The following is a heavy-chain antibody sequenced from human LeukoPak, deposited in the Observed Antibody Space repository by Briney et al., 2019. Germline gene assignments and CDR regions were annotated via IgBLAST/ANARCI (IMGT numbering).Heavy chain of an antibody. CDR2: ISWNSGSI. J-gene: IGHJ5*02. D-gene: IGHD2-8*02. V-gene: IGHV3-9*01. Sequence: GGSLRLSCAASGFKFEDFAMHWVRQAPGKGLEWVSGISWNSGSIGYADSVKGRFTISRDNAKNSQYLQMNSLRAEDTALYYCAKGGVLVAGWFDPWGQGTLVTVSS. CDR1: GFKFEDFA. CDR3: AKGGVLVAGWFDP.